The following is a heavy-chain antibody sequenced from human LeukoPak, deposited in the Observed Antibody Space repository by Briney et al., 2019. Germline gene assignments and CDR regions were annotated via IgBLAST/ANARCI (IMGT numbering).Heavy chain of an antibody. D-gene: IGHD3-22*01. J-gene: IGHJ4*02. CDR3: ARETFDYYYDSSGYYYADY. CDR2: IYTSGST. CDR1: GGSISSYY. V-gene: IGHV4-4*07. Sequence: KPSETLSLTCTVSGGSISSYYWSWIRQPAGKGLEWIGRIYTSGSTNYNPSLKSRVTMSVDTSKNQFSLKLSSVTAADTAVYYCARETFDYYYDSSGYYYADYWGQGTLVTVSS.